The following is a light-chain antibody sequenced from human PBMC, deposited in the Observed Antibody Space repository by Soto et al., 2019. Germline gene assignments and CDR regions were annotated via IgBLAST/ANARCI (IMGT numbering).Light chain of an antibody. V-gene: IGKV3-20*01. CDR3: QQYGSSPRT. Sequence: IVLTQSPGTLSLSPGERATLSCRASQSVWGTYLAWYQHKPGQAPRLLIYGASNRASGIPDRFSGSGSGTDFTLTISRLEPEDFAVYYCQQYGSSPRTFGQGTKVNIK. CDR2: GAS. J-gene: IGKJ1*01. CDR1: QSVWGTY.